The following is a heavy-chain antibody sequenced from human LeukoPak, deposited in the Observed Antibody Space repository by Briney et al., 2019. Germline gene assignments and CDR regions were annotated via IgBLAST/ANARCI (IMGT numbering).Heavy chain of an antibody. Sequence: PGGSLRLSCAASGFTFSSYAMHWVRQAPGKGLEWVAVISYDGSNKYYADSVKGRFTISRDNSKNTLYLQMNSLRAEDTAVYYCARDRGEYSHWGQGTLVTVSS. CDR3: ARDRGEYSH. V-gene: IGHV3-30-3*01. J-gene: IGHJ4*02. CDR2: ISYDGSNK. CDR1: GFTFSSYA. D-gene: IGHD6-6*01.